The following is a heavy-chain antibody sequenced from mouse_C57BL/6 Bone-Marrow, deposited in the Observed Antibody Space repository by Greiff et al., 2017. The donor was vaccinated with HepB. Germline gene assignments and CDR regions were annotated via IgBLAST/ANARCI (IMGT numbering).Heavy chain of an antibody. CDR2: SRNKANDYTT. CDR1: GFTFSDFY. CDR3: ARDGNYWYFDV. J-gene: IGHJ1*03. V-gene: IGHV7-1*01. Sequence: EVNLVESGGGLVQSGRSLRLSCATSGFTFSDFYMEWVRQAPGKGLEWIAASRNKANDYTTDYSASVKGRFIVSRDTSQSILYLQMNALRAEDTAIYYCARDGNYWYFDVWGTGTTVTVSS.